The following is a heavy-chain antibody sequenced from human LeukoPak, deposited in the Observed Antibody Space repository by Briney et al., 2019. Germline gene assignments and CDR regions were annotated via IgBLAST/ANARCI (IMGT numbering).Heavy chain of an antibody. CDR1: GYSFISYG. D-gene: IGHD6-13*01. CDR2: ISVYNGNT. J-gene: IGHJ5*01. Sequence: ASVKVSCKASGYSFISYGISWVRQAPGQGLEWMGWISVYNGNTNDAQKFQGRVTMTRDTSTSTAYMELRTLRSDDTAVYYCARDGELGAAADYNWFDSWGQGTLVSVSS. CDR3: ARDGELGAAADYNWFDS. V-gene: IGHV1-18*01.